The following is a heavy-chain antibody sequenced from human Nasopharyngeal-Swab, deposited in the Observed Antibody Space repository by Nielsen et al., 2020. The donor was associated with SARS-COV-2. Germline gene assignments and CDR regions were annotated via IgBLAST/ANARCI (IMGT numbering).Heavy chain of an antibody. CDR1: GGYFSGYN. D-gene: IGHD4-17*01. J-gene: IGHJ4*02. CDR3: ARGGWGDYPDY. V-gene: IGHV4-34*01. Sequence: SETMSLTYAVYGGYFSGYNWSWIRQPPGKGLEWIGEINHSRSTNYNPSLKSRVTISVDTSKNQFSLKLSSVTAADTAVYYCARGGWGDYPDYWGQGTLVTVSS. CDR2: INHSRST.